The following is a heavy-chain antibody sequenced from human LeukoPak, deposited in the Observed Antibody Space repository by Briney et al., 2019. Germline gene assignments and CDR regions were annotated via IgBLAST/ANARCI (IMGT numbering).Heavy chain of an antibody. D-gene: IGHD4/OR15-4a*01. Sequence: GESLKISCEGSGYSFTTYWIGWARQMPGKGLEWMGVIYPGDSDTRYSPSFQGQVTISADKSISTAYLQWSSLKASDTAIYYCARRGALGYFDYWGQGTLVTVSS. V-gene: IGHV5-51*01. CDR3: ARRGALGYFDY. CDR2: IYPGDSDT. CDR1: GYSFTTYW. J-gene: IGHJ4*02.